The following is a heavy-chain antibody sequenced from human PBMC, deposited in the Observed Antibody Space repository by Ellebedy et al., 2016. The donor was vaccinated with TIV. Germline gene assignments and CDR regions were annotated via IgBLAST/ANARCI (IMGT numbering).Heavy chain of an antibody. V-gene: IGHV4-34*01. CDR3: ARGPYSSGWYNVRVFDY. D-gene: IGHD6-19*01. Sequence: SETLSLTXAVYGGSFSGYYWSWIRQPPGKGLEWIGEINHSGSTNYNPSLKSRVTISVDTSKNQFSLKLSSVTAADTAVYYCARGPYSSGWYNVRVFDYWGQGTLVTVSS. CDR2: INHSGST. J-gene: IGHJ4*02. CDR1: GGSFSGYY.